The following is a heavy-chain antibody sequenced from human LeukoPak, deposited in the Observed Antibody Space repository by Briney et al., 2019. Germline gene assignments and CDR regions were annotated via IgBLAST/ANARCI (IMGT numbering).Heavy chain of an antibody. CDR1: GFTFSSYG. CDR2: IRYDGSNK. Sequence: PGGSLRLSCAASGFTFSSYGMHWVRQAPGKGLDWVAFIRYDGSNKYYADSVKGRFTISRDNSKNTLYLQMNSLRAEDTAVYYCANEFGDGYYESSGARYWGQGTLVTVSS. J-gene: IGHJ4*02. CDR3: ANEFGDGYYESSGARY. V-gene: IGHV3-30*02. D-gene: IGHD3-22*01.